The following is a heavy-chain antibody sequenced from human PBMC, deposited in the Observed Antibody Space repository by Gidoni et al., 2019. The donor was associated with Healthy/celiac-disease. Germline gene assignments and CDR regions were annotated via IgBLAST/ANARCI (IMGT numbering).Heavy chain of an antibody. J-gene: IGHJ5*02. V-gene: IGHV3-21*01. CDR1: GFTFSSYS. Sequence: EVQLVESGGGLVKPGGSLRLSCAASGFTFSSYSMNWVRQAPGKGLEWVSSISSSSSYIYYADSVKGRFTISRDNAKNSLYLQMNSLRAEDTAVYYCASGQDYYDSSGYTGWFDPWGQGTLVTVSS. CDR3: ASGQDYYDSSGYTGWFDP. D-gene: IGHD3-22*01. CDR2: ISSSSSYI.